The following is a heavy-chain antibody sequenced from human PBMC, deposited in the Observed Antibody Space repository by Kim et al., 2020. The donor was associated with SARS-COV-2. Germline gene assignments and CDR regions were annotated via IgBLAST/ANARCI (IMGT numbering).Heavy chain of an antibody. CDR3: ARDGPYDSSGYAFDI. V-gene: IGHV3-30*01. D-gene: IGHD3-22*01. Sequence: DSVKGRFTISRDNSKNTLYLQMNSLRAEDTAVYYCARDGPYDSSGYAFDIWGQGTMVTVSS. J-gene: IGHJ3*02.